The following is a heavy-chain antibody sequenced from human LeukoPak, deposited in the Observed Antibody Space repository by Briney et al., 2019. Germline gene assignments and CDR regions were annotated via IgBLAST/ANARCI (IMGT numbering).Heavy chain of an antibody. Sequence: GGSLRLSCEASEFTFSSYEINWVRQAPGKGLEWVSYITAGGTYIRYADSVRGRFTISRDNAKNSLYLQMDSLKSEDAAVYYCARETQACGGDCYDYWGQGTQVTVSS. CDR2: ITAGGTYI. CDR3: ARETQACGGDCYDY. CDR1: EFTFSSYE. J-gene: IGHJ4*02. V-gene: IGHV3-48*03. D-gene: IGHD2-21*01.